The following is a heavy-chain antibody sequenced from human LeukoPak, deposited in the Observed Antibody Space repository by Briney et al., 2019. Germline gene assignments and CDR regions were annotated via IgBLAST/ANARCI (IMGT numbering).Heavy chain of an antibody. J-gene: IGHJ5*02. CDR1: GASTSTSGYN. D-gene: IGHD2-8*02. CDR2: IYYSGRT. V-gene: IGHV4-39*01. CDR3: ARLPTGFPNWFDP. Sequence: KSSETLSLTCTVSGASTSTSGYNWGWIRQPPGEGLEWIGTIYYSGRTYYNPSLKSRVTIPVDTSKNQFSLKLTSVTAADTAVYYCARLPTGFPNWFDPWGQGTLVTVSS.